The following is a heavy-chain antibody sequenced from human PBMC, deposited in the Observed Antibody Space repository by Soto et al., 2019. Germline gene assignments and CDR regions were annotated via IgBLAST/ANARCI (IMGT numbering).Heavy chain of an antibody. J-gene: IGHJ5*02. Sequence: EVQLVESGGGLILPGGSLRLSCAASGVTVSNNYMRWVRQAPGKGLEWVSLIYSGGDTHYADSVKGRFTISRDSSKNTVYPQMNSLRAEDTAVYYCARDPPGIAAGGAGAWGQGTLVTVSS. CDR3: ARDPPGIAAGGAGA. CDR1: GVTVSNNY. D-gene: IGHD6-13*01. V-gene: IGHV3-53*01. CDR2: IYSGGDT.